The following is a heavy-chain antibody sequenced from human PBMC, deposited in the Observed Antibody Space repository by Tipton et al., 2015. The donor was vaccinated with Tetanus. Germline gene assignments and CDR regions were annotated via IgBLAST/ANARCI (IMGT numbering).Heavy chain of an antibody. CDR3: AKEVTDITAAGIGAFDT. D-gene: IGHD6-13*01. Sequence: SLRLSCEATGFSFSSYAMSWVRQAPGKGLEWVSDIRGGGGSTYYADSVKGRFTISRDNSKNTLYLQMNSLRAEDTAVYYCAKEVTDITAAGIGAFDTWGQGTMVTVSS. J-gene: IGHJ3*02. V-gene: IGHV3-23*01. CDR2: IRGGGGST. CDR1: GFSFSSYA.